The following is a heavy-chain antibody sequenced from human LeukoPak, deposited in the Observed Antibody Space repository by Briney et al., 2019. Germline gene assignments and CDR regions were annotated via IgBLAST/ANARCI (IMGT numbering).Heavy chain of an antibody. D-gene: IGHD2-15*01. CDR3: ARASVVAAGGPWFDP. CDR1: GGSISSGDYY. CDR2: IYYSGST. J-gene: IGHJ5*02. Sequence: SQTLSLTCTVSGGSISSGDYYWSWIRQPPGKGLGWIGSIYYSGSTYYNPSLKSRVTISVDTSKNQFSLKLSSVTAADTAVYYCARASVVAAGGPWFDPWGQGTLVTVSS. V-gene: IGHV4-30-4*01.